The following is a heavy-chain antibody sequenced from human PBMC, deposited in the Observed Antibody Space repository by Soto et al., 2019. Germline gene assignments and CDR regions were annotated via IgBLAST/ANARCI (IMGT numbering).Heavy chain of an antibody. CDR2: TYYTGST. Sequence: SETLSLTCTVSGASISNFYWSWIRQPPGKGLEWIGYTYYTGSTNYNPSLKGRVTISLDTSKNQFSLNLNSLTAADTAMYYCTRVVAGHWLNPWGQGTLVTVSS. CDR1: GASISNFY. V-gene: IGHV4-59*01. D-gene: IGHD6-19*01. CDR3: TRVVAGHWLNP. J-gene: IGHJ5*02.